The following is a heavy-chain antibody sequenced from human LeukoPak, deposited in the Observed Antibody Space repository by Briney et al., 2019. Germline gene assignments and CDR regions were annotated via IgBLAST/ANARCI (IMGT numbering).Heavy chain of an antibody. Sequence: GGSLRLSCAASGFTFSTYRMTWVRQAPGKGLEWVANIKQDGSEKYYVDSVKGRFAISRDNDKSSLYLQMNSLRVEDTAVYYCARIRGITAAADYWGQGTLVTVSS. D-gene: IGHD6-13*01. CDR1: GFTFSTYR. CDR3: ARIRGITAAADY. CDR2: IKQDGSEK. J-gene: IGHJ4*02. V-gene: IGHV3-7*04.